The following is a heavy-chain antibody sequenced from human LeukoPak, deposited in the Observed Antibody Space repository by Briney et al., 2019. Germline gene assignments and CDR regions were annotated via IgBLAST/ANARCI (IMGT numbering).Heavy chain of an antibody. D-gene: IGHD5-12*01. CDR2: IYYSGST. CDR3: ARQVWDSCYDLDY. CDR1: GGSISSSSYY. J-gene: IGHJ4*02. Sequence: PSETLSLTCTVSGGSISSSSYYWGWIRQPPGKGLEWLGSIYYSGSTYYNPSLKSRVTISVDTSKNQFSLKLSSVTAADTAVYYCARQVWDSCYDLDYWGQGTLVTVSS. V-gene: IGHV4-39*01.